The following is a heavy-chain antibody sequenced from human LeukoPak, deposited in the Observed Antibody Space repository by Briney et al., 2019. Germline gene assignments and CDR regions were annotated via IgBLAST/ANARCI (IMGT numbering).Heavy chain of an antibody. Sequence: GGSLRLSCAASGFTFSSYGMHWVRQAPGKGLEWVAVISTDGSDKNYADSVKGRFTIARDNSKNTLYLQMNSLTAEDTALYYCAKVQYYDSSGYLDYWGQGTLVTVSS. CDR3: AKVQYYDSSGYLDY. D-gene: IGHD3-22*01. CDR1: GFTFSSYG. V-gene: IGHV3-30*18. J-gene: IGHJ4*02. CDR2: ISTDGSDK.